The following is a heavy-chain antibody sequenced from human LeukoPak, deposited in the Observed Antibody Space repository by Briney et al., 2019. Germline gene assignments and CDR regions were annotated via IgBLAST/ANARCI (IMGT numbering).Heavy chain of an antibody. D-gene: IGHD3-10*01. Sequence: ASVKVSCKASGYSFTDYYINWVRQAPGQGLEWMGWINPNHGGTHYAQKFQGRVTMTRDTSISTAYMELSRLRSDDTAVYYCARVGRYYGSGSYLGAFDYWGQGTLVTVSS. CDR3: ARVGRYYGSGSYLGAFDY. J-gene: IGHJ4*02. V-gene: IGHV1-2*02. CDR2: INPNHGGT. CDR1: GYSFTDYY.